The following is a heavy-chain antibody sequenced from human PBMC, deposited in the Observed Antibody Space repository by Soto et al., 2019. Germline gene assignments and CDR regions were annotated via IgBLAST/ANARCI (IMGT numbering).Heavy chain of an antibody. J-gene: IGHJ6*02. Sequence: QEPLQESGPGLVKPSATLSLTCTVSGDSMSPFYWNWIRQSPGKGLEWIGYIYYSGNTNYNPSLKSRVAISVDTSKNQFYLKPSSVTAADTAVYYCARGVYDYWSGYYAGSGLDVWGQGTTVTVSS. CDR3: ARGVYDYWSGYYAGSGLDV. D-gene: IGHD3-3*01. CDR1: GDSMSPFY. CDR2: IYYSGNT. V-gene: IGHV4-59*13.